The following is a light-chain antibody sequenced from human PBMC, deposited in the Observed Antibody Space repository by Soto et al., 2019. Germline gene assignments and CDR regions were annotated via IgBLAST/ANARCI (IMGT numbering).Light chain of an antibody. CDR3: QQHADWPLT. Sequence: EVVLTRSPGNLSLSPGETATLSCRASQSVGNNLAWYQQNPGQAPGLLIYEASTRATGIPARFSGSGSGTDFTLTIRSLEPEDFAVYYCQQHADWPLTFGGGTKVDIK. CDR1: QSVGNN. J-gene: IGKJ4*01. V-gene: IGKV3-11*01. CDR2: EAS.